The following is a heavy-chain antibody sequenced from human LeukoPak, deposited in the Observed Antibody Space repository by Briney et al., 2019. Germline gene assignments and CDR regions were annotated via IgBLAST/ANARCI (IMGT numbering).Heavy chain of an antibody. Sequence: GASVKVSCKASGYTFTSYGISWVRQAPGQGLEWMGWISAYNGNTNYAQKLQGRVTITADESTSTAYMELSSLRSEDTAVYYCARDSSSWYPWFDPWGQGTLVTVSS. CDR1: GYTFTSYG. CDR3: ARDSSSWYPWFDP. CDR2: ISAYNGNT. D-gene: IGHD6-13*01. V-gene: IGHV1-18*01. J-gene: IGHJ5*02.